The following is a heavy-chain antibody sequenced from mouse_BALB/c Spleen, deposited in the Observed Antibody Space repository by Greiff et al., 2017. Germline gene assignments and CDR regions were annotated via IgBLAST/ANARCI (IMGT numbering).Heavy chain of an antibody. V-gene: IGHV14-3*02. CDR1: GFNIKDTY. Sequence: DVQLQESGAELVKPGASVKLSCTASGFNIKDTYMHWVKQRPEQGLEWIGRIDPANGNTKYDPKFQGKATITADTSSNTAYLQLSSLTSEDTAVYYCALWPGDNWGQGTLVTVSA. CDR2: IDPANGNT. CDR3: ALWPGDN. J-gene: IGHJ3*01. D-gene: IGHD1-1*02.